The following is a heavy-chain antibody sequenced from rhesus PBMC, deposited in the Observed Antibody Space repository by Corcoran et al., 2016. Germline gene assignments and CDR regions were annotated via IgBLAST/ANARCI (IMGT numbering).Heavy chain of an antibody. CDR1: GYSISSGYY. D-gene: IGHD6-31*01. V-gene: IGHV4-122*02. Sequence: QVQLQESGPGLVKPSETLSLTCAVSGYSISSGYYWSWIRQPPGKGLEWIGYNTYSGSTSYNPTLKSRVTISRDTSKNQFSLKLSSVTAADTAVYYCARESSGWYDYWGQGVLVTVSS. CDR3: ARESSGWYDY. J-gene: IGHJ4*01. CDR2: NTYSGST.